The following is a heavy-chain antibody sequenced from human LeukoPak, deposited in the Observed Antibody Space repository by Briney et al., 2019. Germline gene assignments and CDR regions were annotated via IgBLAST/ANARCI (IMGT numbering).Heavy chain of an antibody. CDR2: ISGSGGST. D-gene: IGHD6-6*01. CDR1: EFTFSSYA. V-gene: IGHV3-23*01. CDR3: TSSSSRGIYYYYYYMDV. J-gene: IGHJ6*03. Sequence: PGGSLRLSCAASEFTFSSYAMSWVRQAPGKGLEWASAISGSGGSTYYADSVKGRFTISRDNSKNTLYLQMNSLRAEDTAVYYCTSSSSRGIYYYYYYMDVWGKGTTVTVSS.